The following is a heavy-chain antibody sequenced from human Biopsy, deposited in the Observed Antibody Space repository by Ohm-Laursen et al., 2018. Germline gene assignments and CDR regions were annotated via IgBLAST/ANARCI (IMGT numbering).Heavy chain of an antibody. V-gene: IGHV1-2*02. D-gene: IGHD6-19*01. J-gene: IGHJ4*02. CDR2: ISPKSGDT. CDR3: ALQSVAQMKNFDY. Sequence: ASVKVSCNASGFSFTGYYIHWVRQAPGQGLEWMGWISPKSGDTNYAHKFQGNITMTRDTSMSTAYMEMSRLRCDDTAVYYRALQSVAQMKNFDYWGQGTLVTVSS. CDR1: GFSFTGYY.